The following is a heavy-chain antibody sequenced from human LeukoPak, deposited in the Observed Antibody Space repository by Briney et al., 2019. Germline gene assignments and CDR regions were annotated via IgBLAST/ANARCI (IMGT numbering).Heavy chain of an antibody. Sequence: PGGSLRLSCAASGFTFSDYWMSWVRQAPGKGLEWVANIKEDGSVKQYVDSVKGRFTISRDNAKNSVYLQMNSLRAEDTAVYYCARDGGAPTFDIWGQGTMVTVSS. D-gene: IGHD3-16*01. J-gene: IGHJ3*02. CDR1: GFTFSDYW. CDR2: IKEDGSVK. CDR3: ARDGGAPTFDI. V-gene: IGHV3-7*03.